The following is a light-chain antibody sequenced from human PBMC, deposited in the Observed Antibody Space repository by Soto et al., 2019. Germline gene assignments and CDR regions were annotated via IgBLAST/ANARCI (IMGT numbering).Light chain of an antibody. J-gene: IGLJ2*01. Sequence: QSVLTQPASVSGSPGQSITISCTGTSSDVGGYNYVSWYQQHPGKAPKLMIYEVSNRPSGVSNRFSGSKSVNTASLTISGLQAEDEADYYCSSYTSSSPVVFGGGTKLTVL. CDR2: EVS. CDR3: SSYTSSSPVV. CDR1: SSDVGGYNY. V-gene: IGLV2-14*01.